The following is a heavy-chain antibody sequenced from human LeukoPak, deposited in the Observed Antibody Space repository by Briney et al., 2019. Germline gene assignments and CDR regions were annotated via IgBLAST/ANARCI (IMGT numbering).Heavy chain of an antibody. CDR3: ARDDILTGYPTPFDY. J-gene: IGHJ4*02. CDR1: GFTFSSYE. V-gene: IGHV3-48*03. CDR2: ISSSGSTI. D-gene: IGHD3-9*01. Sequence: GGSLRLSCAASGFTFSSYEMNWVRQAPGKGLEWVSYISSSGSTIYYADSVKGRFTISRDNAKNSLYLQMNSLRAEDTAVYYCARDDILTGYPTPFDYWGQGTLVTVSS.